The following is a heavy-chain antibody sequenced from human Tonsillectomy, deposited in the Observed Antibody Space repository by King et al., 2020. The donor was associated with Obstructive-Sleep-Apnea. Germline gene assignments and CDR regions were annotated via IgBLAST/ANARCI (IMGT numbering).Heavy chain of an antibody. Sequence: VQLVESGGGVVQPGRSLRLSCAASGFTFSSYGMHWVRQAPGKGLEWVAVIWYDGSNKYYADSVKGRFTISRDNSKNTLYLQMNSLRAEDTAVYYCARHPFEWLRLGSYYYYGMDVWGQGTTVTVSS. V-gene: IGHV3-33*01. D-gene: IGHD5-12*01. J-gene: IGHJ6*02. CDR2: IWYDGSNK. CDR1: GFTFSSYG. CDR3: ARHPFEWLRLGSYYYYGMDV.